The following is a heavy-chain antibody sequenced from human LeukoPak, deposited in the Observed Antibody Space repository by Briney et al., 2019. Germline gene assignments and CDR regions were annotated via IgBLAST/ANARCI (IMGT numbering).Heavy chain of an antibody. CDR2: ISGSGGST. V-gene: IGHV3-23*01. CDR1: GFTFSSYA. D-gene: IGHD1-20*01. CDR3: AKDFGPLTAKYYFDY. Sequence: GGSLRLSCAASGFTFSSYAMSWVRQAPGKGLEWVSAISGSGGSTYYADSVKGRFTISRDNSKNTLYLQMNSLRAEDTAVYYCAKDFGPLTAKYYFDYWGQGTLVTVSS. J-gene: IGHJ4*02.